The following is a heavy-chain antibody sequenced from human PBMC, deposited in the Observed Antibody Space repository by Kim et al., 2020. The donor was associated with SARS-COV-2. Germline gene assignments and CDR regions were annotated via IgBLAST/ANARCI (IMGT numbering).Heavy chain of an antibody. D-gene: IGHD3-3*01. CDR1: GGSFSGYY. CDR3: AREKYYDFWSGYPQRVNW. J-gene: IGHJ5*01. Sequence: SETLSLTCAVYGGSFSGYYWSWIRQPPGKGLEWIGEINHSGSTNYNPSLKSRVTISVDTSKNQFSLKLSSVTAADTAVYYCAREKYYDFWSGYPQRVNW. V-gene: IGHV4-34*01. CDR2: INHSGST.